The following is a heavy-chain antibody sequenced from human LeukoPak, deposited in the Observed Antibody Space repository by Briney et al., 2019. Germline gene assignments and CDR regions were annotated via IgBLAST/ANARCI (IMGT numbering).Heavy chain of an antibody. CDR3: ARDQASGYDSYYFDY. CDR2: INPNSGGT. Sequence: GASVKVSCKASGYTFTGYYMHWVRQAPGQGLEWMGWINPNSGGTNYAQKFQGRVTMTRDTSINTAYMELSRLRSDDTAVYYCARDQASGYDSYYFDYWGQGTLVTVSS. CDR1: GYTFTGYY. J-gene: IGHJ4*02. V-gene: IGHV1-2*02. D-gene: IGHD5-12*01.